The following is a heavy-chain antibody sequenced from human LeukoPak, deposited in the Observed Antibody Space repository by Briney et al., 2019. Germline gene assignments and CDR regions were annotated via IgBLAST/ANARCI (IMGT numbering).Heavy chain of an antibody. D-gene: IGHD2-2*01. J-gene: IGHJ4*02. CDR3: VRGCSSTSCYPFDY. CDR1: GFTFSSYS. V-gene: IGHV3-74*01. CDR2: INYDGST. Sequence: GGSLRLSCAASGFTFSSYSMNWVRQAPGKGLVWVSRINYDGSTNYADSVQGRFTISRDNARNTLYMQMNGLRAEDTAVYYCVRGCSSTSCYPFDYWGQGTLVTVSS.